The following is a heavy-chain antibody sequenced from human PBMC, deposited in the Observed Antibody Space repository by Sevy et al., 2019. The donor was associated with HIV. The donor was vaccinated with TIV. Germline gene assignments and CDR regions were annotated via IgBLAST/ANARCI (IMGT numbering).Heavy chain of an antibody. CDR1: GGSLSGYY. V-gene: IGHV4-34*01. Sequence: SETLSLTCSVYGGSLSGYYWSWIRQSPGRGLEWIGEVNHSGSTNYNPSFKSRVTMSVDTSKNQFSLNLSSVTAADAAVYYCARIQQVVNYYNYYGLDVWGQGTTVIVSS. CDR3: ARIQQVVNYYNYYGLDV. CDR2: VNHSGST. D-gene: IGHD6-13*01. J-gene: IGHJ6*02.